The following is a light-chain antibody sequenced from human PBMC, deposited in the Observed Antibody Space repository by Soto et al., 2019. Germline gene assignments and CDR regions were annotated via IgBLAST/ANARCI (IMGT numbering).Light chain of an antibody. CDR3: SSFAGTNSFV. CDR1: TSDIGAYNY. V-gene: IGLV2-8*01. CDR2: EVT. Sequence: QSALTQPPSASGSPGQSVTISCTGTTSDIGAYNYVSWYQQRPGKAPKLIIYEVTRRPSGVPDRIFGSKSGTTASLTVSGLQAEDEADYYCSSFAGTNSFVFGTGTQLTVL. J-gene: IGLJ1*01.